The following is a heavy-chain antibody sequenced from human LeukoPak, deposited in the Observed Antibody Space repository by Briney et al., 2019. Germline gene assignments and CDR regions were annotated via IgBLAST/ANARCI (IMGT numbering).Heavy chain of an antibody. CDR3: AKVGETLNFDY. Sequence: GGSLRLSCAASGFTFSSYGMHWVRQAPGKGLEWVAVISYDGSNKYYADSVKGRFTISRDNSKDTLYLQMNSLRAEDTAVYYCAKVGETLNFDYWGQGTLVTVSS. CDR1: GFTFSSYG. J-gene: IGHJ4*02. CDR2: ISYDGSNK. V-gene: IGHV3-30*18. D-gene: IGHD3-16*01.